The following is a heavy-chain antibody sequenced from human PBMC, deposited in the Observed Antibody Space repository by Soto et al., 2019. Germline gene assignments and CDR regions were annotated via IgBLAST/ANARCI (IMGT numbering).Heavy chain of an antibody. CDR2: IRSKANSYAT. CDR1: GFTFSGSA. CDR3: TSWYDYLNEAEFAFDI. J-gene: IGHJ3*02. Sequence: GGSLRLSCAASGFTFSGSAMHWVRQASGKGLEWVGRIRSKANSYATAYAASVKGRFTISRDDSKNTAYLQMNSLKTEDTAVYYCTSWYDYLNEAEFAFDIWGQGTMVTVSS. D-gene: IGHD3-16*01. V-gene: IGHV3-73*01.